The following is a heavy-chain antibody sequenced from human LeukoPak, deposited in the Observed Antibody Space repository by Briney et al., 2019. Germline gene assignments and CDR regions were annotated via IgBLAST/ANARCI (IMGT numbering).Heavy chain of an antibody. CDR3: ARIKPYYDFWSGYYIRGPFDY. V-gene: IGHV1-8*01. CDR1: TYTFTSYD. J-gene: IGHJ4*02. Sequence: ASVKVSCKASTYTFTSYDINWVRQATGRGLEWMGWMNPNSGNTGYAQKFQGRVTMTRNTSISTAYMELSSLRSEDTAVYYCARIKPYYDFWSGYYIRGPFDYWGQGTLVTVSS. D-gene: IGHD3-3*01. CDR2: MNPNSGNT.